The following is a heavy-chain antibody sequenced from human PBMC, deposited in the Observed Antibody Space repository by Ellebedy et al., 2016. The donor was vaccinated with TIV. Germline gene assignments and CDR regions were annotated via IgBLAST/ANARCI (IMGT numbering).Heavy chain of an antibody. J-gene: IGHJ6*02. CDR2: MNPYSGYT. CDR3: ARVPIQITMNRDRRMDV. Sequence: AASVKVSCKASGYTFDTYDIHWARQATGQGLEWMGWMNPYSGYTGAAQKFQGRVTLTRNMSISTAYMELLGLRSEDTAVYYCARVPIQITMNRDRRMDVWGQGTTVTVSS. CDR1: GYTFDTYD. D-gene: IGHD3-10*01. V-gene: IGHV1-8*01.